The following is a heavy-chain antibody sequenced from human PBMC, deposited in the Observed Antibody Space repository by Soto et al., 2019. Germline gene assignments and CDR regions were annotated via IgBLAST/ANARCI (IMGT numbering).Heavy chain of an antibody. D-gene: IGHD1-1*01. V-gene: IGHV1-18*01. CDR1: GYTFTSYG. J-gene: IGHJ4*02. CDR3: ATSYGTGKQHYDFDY. Sequence: ASVKVSCKASGYTFTSYGISWVRQAPGQGLEWMGWISAYNGNTNYAQKLQGRVTMTTDTSTSTAYMELRSLRSDDTAVYYCATSYGTGKQHYDFDYWGQGTLVTSPQ. CDR2: ISAYNGNT.